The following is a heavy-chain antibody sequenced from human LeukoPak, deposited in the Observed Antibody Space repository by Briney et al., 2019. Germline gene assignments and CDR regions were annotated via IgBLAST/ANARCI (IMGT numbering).Heavy chain of an antibody. D-gene: IGHD2/OR15-2a*01. CDR2: ISGSGGST. CDR3: ATSPFSSSLPAVFAN. J-gene: IGHJ4*02. CDR1: GFTFSSYG. V-gene: IGHV3-23*01. Sequence: PGGSLRLSCAASGFTFSSYGMSWVRQAPGKGLEWVSAISGSGGSTYYADSVKGRFTIPRDNSKNTLYLQMNSLRAEDTAVYYCATSPFSSSLPAVFANWGQGTLVTVSS.